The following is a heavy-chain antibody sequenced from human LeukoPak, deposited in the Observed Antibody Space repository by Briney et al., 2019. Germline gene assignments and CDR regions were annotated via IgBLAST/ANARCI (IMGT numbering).Heavy chain of an antibody. CDR2: IGTAGDT. V-gene: IGHV3-13*01. Sequence: GGSLRLSCAASGFTFSSYDMHWVRHATGKGLEWVSAIGTAGDTYYPGSVKGRFTISRENAKNSLYLQMNSLRAGDTAVYYCARGSPYDFWSGYPEYYFDYWGQGTLVTVSS. CDR1: GFTFSSYD. CDR3: ARGSPYDFWSGYPEYYFDY. D-gene: IGHD3-3*01. J-gene: IGHJ4*02.